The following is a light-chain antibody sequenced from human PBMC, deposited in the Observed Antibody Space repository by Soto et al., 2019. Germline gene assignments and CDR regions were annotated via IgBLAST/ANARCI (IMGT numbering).Light chain of an antibody. J-gene: IGKJ2*01. CDR3: QQYNSYYT. CDR2: KAS. Sequence: DIQMTQSPSTLSASVGDRVTITCRASQSISNWLAWYQQKPGKAPKLLIYKASSLESGVPSRFSGSGSGTEFTLTISSLQPDDFAGYYCQQYNSYYTFGQGTKLEIK. V-gene: IGKV1-5*03. CDR1: QSISNW.